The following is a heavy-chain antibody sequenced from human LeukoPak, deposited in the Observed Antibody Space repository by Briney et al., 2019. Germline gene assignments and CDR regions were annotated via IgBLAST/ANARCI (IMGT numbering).Heavy chain of an antibody. Sequence: ASVKVSCKASGYTFTSYAMHWVRQAPGQRLEWMGWINAGNGNPKYSQKFQGRVTITRDTSASTAYMELSSLRSEDTAVYYCARGAVLRYFDWLLADYWGQGTLVTVSS. CDR2: INAGNGNP. CDR3: ARGAVLRYFDWLLADY. J-gene: IGHJ4*02. CDR1: GYTFTSYA. V-gene: IGHV1-3*01. D-gene: IGHD3-9*01.